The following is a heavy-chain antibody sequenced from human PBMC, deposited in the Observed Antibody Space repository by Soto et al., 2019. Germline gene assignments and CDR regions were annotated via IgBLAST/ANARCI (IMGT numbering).Heavy chain of an antibody. Sequence: LRLSCAASGFTFSSYWMHWVRQAPGKGLEWVSAISGSGGSTYYADSVKGRFTISRDDSKNTLYLQMNSLRAEDTAVYYCAKARKYYDILTGLDYWGQGTLVTVSS. CDR3: AKARKYYDILTGLDY. D-gene: IGHD3-9*01. CDR1: GFTFSSYW. V-gene: IGHV3-23*01. J-gene: IGHJ4*02. CDR2: ISGSGGST.